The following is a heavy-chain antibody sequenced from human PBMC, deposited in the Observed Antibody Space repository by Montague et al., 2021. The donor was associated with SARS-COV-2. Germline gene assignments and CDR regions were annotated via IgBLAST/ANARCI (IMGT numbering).Heavy chain of an antibody. CDR2: IYYIGTT. CDR1: GGSISSRSHY. V-gene: IGHV4-39*01. J-gene: IGHJ5*02. Sequence: SETLSLTCSVSGGSISSRSHYWGWIRQPPGKGLECVGSIYYIGTTFYNPSLKSRLAISIDTSKNQFSLKVTPVTAADTGVYYCARGATTGPGIWFDPWGQGTLVTVSS. CDR3: ARGATTGPGIWFDP. D-gene: IGHD1-1*01.